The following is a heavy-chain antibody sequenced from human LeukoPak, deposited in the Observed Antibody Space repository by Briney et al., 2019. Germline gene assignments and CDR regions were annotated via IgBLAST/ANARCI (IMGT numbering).Heavy chain of an antibody. D-gene: IGHD1-26*01. J-gene: IGHJ4*02. V-gene: IGHV4-4*02. Sequence: PSETLSLTCGVSGGSITTTNYWSWVRQPPGGGLEWIGEISLAGRTRYNPSLQSRVHISIDESKDHLYLNLASVTAADTAVYYCSRESGPFCPFGHWGQGTLVAVTS. CDR1: GGSITTTNY. CDR2: ISLAGRT. CDR3: SRESGPFCPFGH.